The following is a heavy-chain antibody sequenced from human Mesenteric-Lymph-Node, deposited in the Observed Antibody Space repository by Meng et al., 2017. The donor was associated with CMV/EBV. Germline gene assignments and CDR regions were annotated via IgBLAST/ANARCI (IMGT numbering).Heavy chain of an antibody. CDR3: ARTMVVTASYNYGMDV. CDR2: IHYTGTT. V-gene: IGHV4-59*01. CDR1: GGSISSYY. D-gene: IGHD2-21*02. J-gene: IGHJ6*02. Sequence: GSLRLSCIVSGGSISSYYWSWIRQPPGKGLEWIGYIHYTGTTSSSPSLKGRVTISVDTSRNQVSLSLNSVTAADTALYYCARTMVVTASYNYGMDVWGQGTTVTVSS.